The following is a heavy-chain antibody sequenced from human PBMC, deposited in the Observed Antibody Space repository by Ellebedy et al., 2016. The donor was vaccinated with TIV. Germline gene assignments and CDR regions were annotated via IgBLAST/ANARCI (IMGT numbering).Heavy chain of an antibody. V-gene: IGHV3-11*06. CDR2: IRDSGTYT. D-gene: IGHD1-26*01. CDR1: GLTFSSHS. CDR3: AREGYSGGYRYFFDY. J-gene: IGHJ4*02. Sequence: GESLKISCAASGLTFSSHSMSWVRHAPGRGLEGVSYIRDSGTYTNYADSVKGRFSISRETAKTSLYLQMNSLRAEDTAVYYCAREGYSGGYRYFFDYWGQGTLVTVSS.